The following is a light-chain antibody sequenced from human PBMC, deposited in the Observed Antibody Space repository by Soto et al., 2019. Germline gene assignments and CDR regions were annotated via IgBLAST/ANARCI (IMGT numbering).Light chain of an antibody. J-gene: IGLJ1*01. CDR2: DVS. Sequence: QSALTQAASVSGSPGQSITISCTGTSSVVGGYNYVSWYQQHPGKAPKLMIYDVSNRPSGVSNRFSGSKSGNTASLTISGLQAEDEADYYCSSYTSSTFYVFGTGTKVTVL. CDR3: SSYTSSTFYV. CDR1: SSVVGGYNY. V-gene: IGLV2-14*01.